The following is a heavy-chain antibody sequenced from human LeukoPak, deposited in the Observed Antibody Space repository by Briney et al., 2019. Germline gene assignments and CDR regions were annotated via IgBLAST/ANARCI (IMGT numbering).Heavy chain of an antibody. J-gene: IGHJ4*02. Sequence: GRSLRLSCAASGFTFSSYWMHWVRQVPGKGLVWVSRINSDGSNTRYADSVKGRFTISRDNAKNTLYLQMNSLRAEDTAVYYCARGSRGGVLDYWGQGTLVTVSS. CDR2: INSDGSNT. D-gene: IGHD3-10*01. CDR1: GFTFSSYW. V-gene: IGHV3-74*01. CDR3: ARGSRGGVLDY.